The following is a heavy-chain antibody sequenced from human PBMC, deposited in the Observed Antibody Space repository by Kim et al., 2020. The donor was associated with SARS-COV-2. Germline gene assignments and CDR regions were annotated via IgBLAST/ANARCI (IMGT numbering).Heavy chain of an antibody. Sequence: SWKGRLIISRDHSKNPLYLQMNSLRAEDTAVYYCATVVFYYDAGYFKNWGQGTLVIVSS. CDR3: ATVVFYYDAGYFKN. J-gene: IGHJ1*01. V-gene: IGHV3-66*01. D-gene: IGHD3-22*01.